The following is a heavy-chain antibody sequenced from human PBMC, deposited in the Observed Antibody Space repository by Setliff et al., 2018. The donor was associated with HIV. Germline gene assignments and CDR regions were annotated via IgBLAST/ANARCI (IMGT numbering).Heavy chain of an antibody. J-gene: IGHJ2*01. CDR2: IYSSGST. CDR3: AREIGITKSPYWHFDL. Sequence: PSETLSLTCTVSGASISSHYWTWIRQPPGKGLEWIGSIYSSGSTNYNPSLKSRLTISLDTSENQLSLKFNSVTAADTAVYFCAREIGITKSPYWHFDLWGRGTLVTVSS. D-gene: IGHD2-21*01. CDR1: GASISSHY. V-gene: IGHV4-59*11.